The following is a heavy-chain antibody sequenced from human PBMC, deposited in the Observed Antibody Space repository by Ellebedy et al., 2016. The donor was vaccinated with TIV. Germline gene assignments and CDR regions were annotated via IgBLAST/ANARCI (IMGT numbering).Heavy chain of an antibody. CDR1: GFTFSTYW. CDR3: ARDHVSGWALGY. V-gene: IGHV3-7*01. CDR2: IKHDGSEK. Sequence: PGGSLRLSCAASGFTFSTYWMTWVRQAPGKGLEWVANIKHDGSEKYYVDSVKGRFTISRDNAKNSLYLQMNSLRAEDTAVYYCARDHVSGWALGYWGQGTLVTVS. D-gene: IGHD6-19*01. J-gene: IGHJ4*02.